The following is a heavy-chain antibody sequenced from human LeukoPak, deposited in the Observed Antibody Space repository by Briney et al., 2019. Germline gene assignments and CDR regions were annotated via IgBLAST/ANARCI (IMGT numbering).Heavy chain of an antibody. CDR2: IYHSGHT. D-gene: IGHD6-19*01. V-gene: IGHV4-30-2*01. Sequence: SQTLSLTRGVSGDSISRGDYSWSCIRQPPRNGLEWIGYIYHSGHTNYNPSLMSRFFISVDRSKNQFSLKLRSVTAADTAVYYCARARESMRTAGSFFDFWGQGILVTVSS. CDR3: ARARESMRTAGSFFDF. CDR1: GDSISRGDYS. J-gene: IGHJ4*02.